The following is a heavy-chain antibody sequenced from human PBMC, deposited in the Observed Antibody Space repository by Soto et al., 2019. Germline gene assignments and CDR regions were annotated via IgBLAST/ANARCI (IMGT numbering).Heavy chain of an antibody. V-gene: IGHV4-59*01. Sequence: SETLSLTCTVSGGSISSYYCSWIRQTPGKGLEWIGYIYYSGSTNYNPSLKSRVTISVDTSKNQFSLKLSSVTAADTAVYYCARVYCSSTSCYHLDPWGQGTLVTVSS. CDR1: GGSISSYY. D-gene: IGHD2-2*01. CDR2: IYYSGST. CDR3: ARVYCSSTSCYHLDP. J-gene: IGHJ5*02.